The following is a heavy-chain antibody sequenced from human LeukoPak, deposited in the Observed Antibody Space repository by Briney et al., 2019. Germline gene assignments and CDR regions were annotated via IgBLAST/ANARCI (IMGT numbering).Heavy chain of an antibody. Sequence: PSETLSLTCAVYGGSISSYYWSWIRQPPGKGLEWIGYIYYSGSTNYNPSLKSRVTISVDTSKNQFSLKLSSVTAADTAVYYCAGSTYYYDSSGYPEDYWGQGTLVTVSS. V-gene: IGHV4-59*01. D-gene: IGHD3-22*01. CDR1: GGSISSYY. CDR3: AGSTYYYDSSGYPEDY. J-gene: IGHJ4*02. CDR2: IYYSGST.